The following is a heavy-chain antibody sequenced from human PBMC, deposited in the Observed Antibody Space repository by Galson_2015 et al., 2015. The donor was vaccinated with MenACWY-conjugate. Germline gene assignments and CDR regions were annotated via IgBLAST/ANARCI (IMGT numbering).Heavy chain of an antibody. CDR3: ASSTYYDFWSGYFHYYGMDV. CDR1: GFTFSSYS. CDR2: ISSSGSYI. D-gene: IGHD3-3*01. V-gene: IGHV3-21*01. J-gene: IGHJ6*02. Sequence: SLRLSCAASGFTFSSYSMNWVRQAPGKGLEWVSSISSSGSYIYYADSVKGRFTISRDNAKNSLYLQMNSLRAEDTAAYYCASSTYYDFWSGYFHYYGMDVWGQGTTVTVSS.